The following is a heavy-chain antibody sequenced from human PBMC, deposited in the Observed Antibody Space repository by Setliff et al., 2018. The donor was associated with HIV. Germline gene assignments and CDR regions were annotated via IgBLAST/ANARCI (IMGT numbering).Heavy chain of an antibody. D-gene: IGHD3-3*01. J-gene: IGHJ5*02. CDR2: ISPDGSSA. V-gene: IGHV3-74*01. Sequence: PGGSLRLSCAASGFTFSSYWMHWVRQAPGKGLMWVSNISPDGSSAGYADSVKGRFTISRDNAKNTLYLQMSSPRSEDTAVYYCVKGQFLEWFNWFDPWGQGTLVTVSS. CDR3: VKGQFLEWFNWFDP. CDR1: GFTFSSYW.